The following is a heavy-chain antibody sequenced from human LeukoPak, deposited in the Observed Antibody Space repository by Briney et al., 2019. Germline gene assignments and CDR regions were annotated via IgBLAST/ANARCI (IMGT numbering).Heavy chain of an antibody. D-gene: IGHD3-3*01. J-gene: IGHJ5*02. CDR2: INHSGST. V-gene: IGHV4-34*01. CDR1: GGSFSGYY. CDR3: ASGPTYYDFWSGYYH. Sequence: PSETLSLTCAVYGGSFSGYYWSWIRQPPAKGLEWTGEINHSGSTNYNPSHKSRVTISVDTSKNQFSLKLSSVTAADTAVYYCASGPTYYDFWSGYYHWGQGTLVTVSS.